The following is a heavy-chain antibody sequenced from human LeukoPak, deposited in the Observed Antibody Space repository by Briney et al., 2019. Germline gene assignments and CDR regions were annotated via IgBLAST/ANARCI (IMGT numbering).Heavy chain of an antibody. CDR2: IKQDGNEK. CDR3: AREPDNWFDP. CDR1: GSTISTSW. Sequence: GGSLRLSCAASGSTISTSWMTWVRQAPGKGLQWVANIKQDGNEKLYVDSVKGRFTISKDDAKNSLYLQMNNLRAEDTAVYYCAREPDNWFDPWGQGTLVTVSS. V-gene: IGHV3-7*01. J-gene: IGHJ5*02.